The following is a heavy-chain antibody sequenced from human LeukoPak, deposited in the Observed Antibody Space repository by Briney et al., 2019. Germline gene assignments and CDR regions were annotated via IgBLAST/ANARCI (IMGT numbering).Heavy chain of an antibody. Sequence: GGSLRLSCAASVFSLSRYAMIWVRRAPHKGLEWVSGISGSGGVTYYADSVKGRFTISRDNSKNKLYLEMSSLIAEGTAIYHCAKGRGWLQKYHYYMDVWGKGTTVTGSS. CDR2: ISGSGGVT. CDR1: VFSLSRYA. D-gene: IGHD6-19*01. CDR3: AKGRGWLQKYHYYMDV. V-gene: IGHV3-23*01. J-gene: IGHJ6*03.